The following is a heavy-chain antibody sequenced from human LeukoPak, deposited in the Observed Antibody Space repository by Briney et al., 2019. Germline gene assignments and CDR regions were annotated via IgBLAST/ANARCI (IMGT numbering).Heavy chain of an antibody. V-gene: IGHV4-59*12. CDR1: GGSISSYY. CDR3: ASSGSDAFDI. D-gene: IGHD2-15*01. CDR2: IYYSGST. Sequence: KASETLSLTCTVSGGSISSYYWNWIRQPPGKGLEWIGYIYYSGSTNYNPSLKSRVTISVDTSKNQFSLKLSSVTAADTAVYYCASSGSDAFDIWGQGTMVTVSS. J-gene: IGHJ3*02.